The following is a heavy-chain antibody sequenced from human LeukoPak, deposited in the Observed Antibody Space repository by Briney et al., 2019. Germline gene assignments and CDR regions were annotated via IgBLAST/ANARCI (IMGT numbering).Heavy chain of an antibody. CDR2: IYTSGST. CDR3: ARASLPPYYGGTYYYYMDV. J-gene: IGHJ6*03. V-gene: IGHV4-4*07. D-gene: IGHD3-16*01. Sequence: SETLSRTCTVSGGSISSYYWSWIRQPAGKGLEWIGRIYTSGSTNYNPSLKSRVTMSVDTSKNQFSLKLSSVTAADTAVYYCARASLPPYYGGTYYYYMDVWGKGTTVTVSS. CDR1: GGSISSYY.